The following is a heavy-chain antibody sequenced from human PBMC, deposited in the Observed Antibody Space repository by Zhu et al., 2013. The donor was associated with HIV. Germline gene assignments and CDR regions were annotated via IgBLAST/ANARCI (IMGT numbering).Heavy chain of an antibody. V-gene: IGHV1-2*02. Sequence: QGQLVQSGAEVKKPGASVKVSCKASGYTFTGHFIHWVRQAPGQGLEWMGWINPNSGVTNYAQKFQGRVTMTRDTSISTAYMELSRLRSDDTAVYYCASMHYYDSSGYYYSGNFDYWGQGTLVTVSS. CDR3: ASMHYYDSSGYYYSGNFDY. CDR1: GYTFTGHF. J-gene: IGHJ4*02. D-gene: IGHD3-22*01. CDR2: INPNSGVT.